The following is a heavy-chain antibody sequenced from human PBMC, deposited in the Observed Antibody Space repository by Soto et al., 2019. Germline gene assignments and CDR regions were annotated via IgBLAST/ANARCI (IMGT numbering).Heavy chain of an antibody. D-gene: IGHD3-22*01. CDR3: ARGGSGYFWFNEF. CDR1: GGLFSSYA. Sequence: QEQLVQSGAEVKKSGSSVKVSCKDTGGLFSSYAVSWVRQAPGQGLEWMGGIIPVFDTVYYAQKLQGRVTITADESTNTAYMELSSLRSEDTAMYYCARGGSGYFWFNEFWGQGTLVTLSS. CDR2: IIPVFDTV. J-gene: IGHJ4*02. V-gene: IGHV1-69*01.